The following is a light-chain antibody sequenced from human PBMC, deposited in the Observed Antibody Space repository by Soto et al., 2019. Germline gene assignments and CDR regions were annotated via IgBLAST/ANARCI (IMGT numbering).Light chain of an antibody. J-gene: IGKJ1*01. CDR3: HQTYSTQWT. Sequence: DIQMTQSPTSLSASVGDRVTITCRASQTISNHLNWYQQKPGKAPKLLIYTASSLQSGVPSRFSGSGSGTDFTLTISSLQPEDFATYYCHQTYSTQWTFGQGTKV. CDR2: TAS. V-gene: IGKV1-39*01. CDR1: QTISNH.